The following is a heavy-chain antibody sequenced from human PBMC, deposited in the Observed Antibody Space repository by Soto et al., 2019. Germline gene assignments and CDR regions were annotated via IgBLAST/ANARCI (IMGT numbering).Heavy chain of an antibody. CDR1: GFTFSSYG. V-gene: IGHV3-23*01. D-gene: IGHD3-3*01. Sequence: VGSLRLSCAASGFTFSSYGMHWVRQAPGKGLEWVSTISGSDGKTFYADSVKGRFSISRDTSQSTLYLQMNSLRADDTAMYYCARWSYLDYWGQGTRVTVSS. CDR2: ISGSDGKT. J-gene: IGHJ4*02. CDR3: ARWSYLDY.